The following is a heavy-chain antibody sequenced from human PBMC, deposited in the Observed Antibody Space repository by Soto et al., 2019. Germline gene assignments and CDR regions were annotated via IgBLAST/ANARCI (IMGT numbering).Heavy chain of an antibody. V-gene: IGHV1-18*01. CDR3: ARDYGFGDSDV. CDR2: ISAYNGNT. J-gene: IGHJ6*02. CDR1: GYSFTSYG. Sequence: QVQLVQSGAEVKKPGASVKVSCKASGYSFTSYGIGWVRQAPGQGLEWMGWISAYNGNTNSAQKLQGRVTMTTDTSTTTASMELTCLRSAAPTVYYCARDYGFGDSDVWGQGTTVTVSS. D-gene: IGHD3-10*01.